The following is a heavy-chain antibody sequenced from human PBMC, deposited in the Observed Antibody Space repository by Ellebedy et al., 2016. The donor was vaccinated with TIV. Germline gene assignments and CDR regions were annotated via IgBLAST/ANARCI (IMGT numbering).Heavy chain of an antibody. CDR3: NQIYSSSPLPGDY. J-gene: IGHJ4*02. V-gene: IGHV3-15*07. CDR2: IKSKSDGGTP. D-gene: IGHD6-6*01. CDR1: GFTFSNAY. Sequence: PGGSLRLSCAASGFTFSNAYLNWVRQAPGKGLEWVGRIKSKSDGGTPDYAAPVKGRFTISRDDSKNTLYLQLNSLKTEDTAVYYCNQIYSSSPLPGDYWGQGTLVTVSS.